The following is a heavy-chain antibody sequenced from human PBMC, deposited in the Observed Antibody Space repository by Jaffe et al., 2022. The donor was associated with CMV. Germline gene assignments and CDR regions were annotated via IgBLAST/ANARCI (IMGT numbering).Heavy chain of an antibody. D-gene: IGHD3-22*01. Sequence: EVQLVESGGGLVQPGGSLRLSCAASGFTFSSYAMSWVRQAPGKGLEWVSAISGSGGSTYYADSVKGRFTISRDNSKNTLYLQMNSLRAEDTAVYYCAKDSTRYYYDSSGYSKYFDYWGQGTLVTVSS. J-gene: IGHJ4*02. CDR2: ISGSGGST. V-gene: IGHV3-23*04. CDR1: GFTFSSYA. CDR3: AKDSTRYYYDSSGYSKYFDY.